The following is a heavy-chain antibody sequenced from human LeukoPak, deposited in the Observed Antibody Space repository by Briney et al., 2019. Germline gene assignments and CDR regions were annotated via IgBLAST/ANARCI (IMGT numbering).Heavy chain of an antibody. V-gene: IGHV4-59*01. CDR1: GGSISGYY. CDR2: IYYSGST. Sequence: PSETLSLTCTVSGGSISGYYWSWIRQPPGEGLEWIGYIYYSGSTTYNPSLKSRVIISVDTSNNQFSLKLSSVTAADTAVYYCARAVNHGYSDYWGQGTLVTVSS. CDR3: ARAVNHGYSDY. J-gene: IGHJ4*02. D-gene: IGHD3-22*01.